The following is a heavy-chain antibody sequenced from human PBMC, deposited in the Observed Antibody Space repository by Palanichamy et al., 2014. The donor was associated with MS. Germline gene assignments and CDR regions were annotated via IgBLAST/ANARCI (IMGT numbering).Heavy chain of an antibody. V-gene: IGHV4-39*01. D-gene: IGHD5-12*01. J-gene: IGHJ3*02. CDR1: GGSISSSSYY. Sequence: QLQLQESGPGLVKPSETLSLTCTVSGGSISSSSYYWGWIRQPPGKGLEWIGSIYYSGSTYYNPSLKSRVTISVDTSKNQFSLKLSSVTAADTAVYYCSLSDIVHGAFDIWGQGTMVTVSS. CDR2: IYYSGST. CDR3: SLSDIVHGAFDI.